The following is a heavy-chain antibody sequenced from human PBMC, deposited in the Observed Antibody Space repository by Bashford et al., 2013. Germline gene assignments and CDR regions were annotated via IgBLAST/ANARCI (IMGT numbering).Heavy chain of an antibody. J-gene: IGHJ6*02. CDR1: GGPFSGYY. CDR3: ARGPLRLQYYYAMDV. D-gene: IGHD3-16*01. V-gene: IGHV4-34*01. CDR2: INQIGRT. Sequence: SETLSLTCAVYGGPFSGYYWSWLRQPPGKGLEWIGEINQIGRTNYSPSLKSRVTISVDTSKKQLSLKVSSVTAADTAVYYCARGPLRLQYYYAMDVWGQGTTVTVSS.